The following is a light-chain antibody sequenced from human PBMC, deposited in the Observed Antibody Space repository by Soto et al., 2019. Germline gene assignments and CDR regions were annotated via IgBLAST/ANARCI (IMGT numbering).Light chain of an antibody. V-gene: IGKV3-11*01. CDR3: QQRSNWPLT. CDR1: QSVSSY. Sequence: EIVLTQSPATLSLSPGERATLSCRASQSVSSYLAWYQQKPGQAHRLLIYDASNRATGIPARFSGSGSGTDFTLNISSLEPEDFAVYYCQQRSNWPLTFGGGTKVEIK. CDR2: DAS. J-gene: IGKJ4*01.